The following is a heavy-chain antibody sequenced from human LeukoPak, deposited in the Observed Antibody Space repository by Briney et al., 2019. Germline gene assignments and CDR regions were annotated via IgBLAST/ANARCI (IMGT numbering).Heavy chain of an antibody. D-gene: IGHD6-6*01. J-gene: IGHJ4*02. CDR3: ARGAPIPESSSSESYFDY. CDR1: GYTFTNYD. CDR2: MNPNSDNT. V-gene: IGHV1-8*01. Sequence: GASVKVSCKASGYTFTNYDINWVRQATGQGLEWMGWMNPNSDNTGYAQKFLGRVTMTWNTSITTAYLELSSLRSEDTAVYYCARGAPIPESSSSESYFDYWGQGTLVTVSS.